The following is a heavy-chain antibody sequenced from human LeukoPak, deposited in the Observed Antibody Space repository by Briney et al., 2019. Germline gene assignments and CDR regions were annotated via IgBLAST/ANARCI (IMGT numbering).Heavy chain of an antibody. V-gene: IGHV3-23*01. CDR2: LSSSGGDT. CDR3: AKLYSGRIFDV. Sequence: GGSLRLSCEVSGFTFSSYVMSWVRQAPGKGLKWVSALSSSGGDTSYEDSVKGRFTISRDNSKNTLYLRMSSLRAEDTAVYYCAKLYSGRIFDVWGQGTMVTVSS. D-gene: IGHD3-10*01. CDR1: GFTFSSYV. J-gene: IGHJ3*01.